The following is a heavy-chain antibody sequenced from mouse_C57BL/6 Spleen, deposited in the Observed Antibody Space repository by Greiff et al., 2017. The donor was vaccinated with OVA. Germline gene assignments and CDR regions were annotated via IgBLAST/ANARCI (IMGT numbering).Heavy chain of an antibody. CDR1: GYTFTNYT. Sequence: VKLQESGAELARPGASVKMSCKASGYTFTNYTMHWVKQRPGQGLEWIGYINPSSGYTKYNQKFKDKATLTADKSSSTAYMQLSSLTSEDSAVYYCARDSNYWYFDVWGTGTTVTVSS. V-gene: IGHV1-4*01. CDR3: ARDSNYWYFDV. D-gene: IGHD2-5*01. CDR2: INPSSGYT. J-gene: IGHJ1*03.